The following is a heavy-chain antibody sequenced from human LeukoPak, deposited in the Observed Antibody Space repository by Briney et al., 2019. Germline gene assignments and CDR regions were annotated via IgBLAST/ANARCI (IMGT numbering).Heavy chain of an antibody. J-gene: IGHJ4*02. CDR1: GGSLSSYY. CDR3: ASHYGSGFDS. D-gene: IGHD3-10*01. V-gene: IGHV4-59*01. Sequence: SETLSLTCTVSGGSLSSYYWSWIRQPPGKALEWIGHRHYSGITSYNPSLRSRITTSVDTSKNQFSLKLSSVTAADTAMYYCASHYGSGFDSWGQGTLVTVSS. CDR2: RHYSGIT.